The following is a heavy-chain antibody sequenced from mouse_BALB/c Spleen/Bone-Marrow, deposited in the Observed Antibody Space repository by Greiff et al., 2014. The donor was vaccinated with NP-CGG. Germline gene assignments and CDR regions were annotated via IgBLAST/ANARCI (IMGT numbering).Heavy chain of an antibody. CDR1: GYSFTGYF. CDR2: INPYNGDT. J-gene: IGHJ4*01. D-gene: IGHD1-1*02. CDR3: GRGGVYDAMDY. V-gene: IGHV1-20*02. Sequence: EVKLMQSGPELVKPGASVKISCKASGYSFTGYFMNWVKQSHGKSLEWIGRINPYNGDTFYNQKFKGKATLTVDKSSSTAHMELLSLASEDAAVYDCGRGGVYDAMDYWGQGTSVTVSS.